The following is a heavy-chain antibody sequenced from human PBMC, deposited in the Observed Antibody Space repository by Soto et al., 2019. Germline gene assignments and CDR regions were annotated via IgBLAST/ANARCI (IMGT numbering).Heavy chain of an antibody. V-gene: IGHV4-34*01. CDR2: INHSGST. CDR1: GGSFSGYY. D-gene: IGHD3-22*01. J-gene: IGHJ4*02. Sequence: SETLSLTCAVYGGSFSGYYWSWIRQPPGKGLEWIGEINHSGSTNYNPSLKSRVTISVDTSKNQFSLKLSSVTAADTAVYYCARGPDYDSSGYYYGYWGQGTPVTVSS. CDR3: ARGPDYDSSGYYYGY.